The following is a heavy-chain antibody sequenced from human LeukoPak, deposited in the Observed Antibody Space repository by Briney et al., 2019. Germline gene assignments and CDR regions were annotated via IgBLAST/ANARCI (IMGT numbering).Heavy chain of an antibody. D-gene: IGHD2-15*01. CDR2: ISSSGSTI. CDR1: GFTFSDYY. V-gene: IGHV3-11*04. Sequence: GGSLRLSCAASGFTFSDYYMSWIRQAPGKGLEWVSYISSSGSTIYYADSVKGRFAISRDNAKNSLYLQMNTLRAEDTAVYYFARDCCGGNCYRDPTFDYWGQGTLVNVSS. J-gene: IGHJ4*02. CDR3: ARDCCGGNCYRDPTFDY.